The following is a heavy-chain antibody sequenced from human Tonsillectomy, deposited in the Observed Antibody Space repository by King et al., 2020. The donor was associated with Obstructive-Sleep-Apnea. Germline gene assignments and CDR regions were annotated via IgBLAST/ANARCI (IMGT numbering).Heavy chain of an antibody. J-gene: IGHJ6*02. D-gene: IGHD3-9*01. V-gene: IGHV1-18*01. Sequence: VQLVESGAEVKKPGASVKVSCKASGYTFTSYGISWVRQAPGQGLEWMGWISAYNGNTNYAQKLQGRVTMTTDTSTSTAYMELRSLRSDDTAVYYCARDSGGNILTGYYDVDGMDGWGQGTTVTVSS. CDR1: GYTFTSYG. CDR2: ISAYNGNT. CDR3: ARDSGGNILTGYYDVDGMDG.